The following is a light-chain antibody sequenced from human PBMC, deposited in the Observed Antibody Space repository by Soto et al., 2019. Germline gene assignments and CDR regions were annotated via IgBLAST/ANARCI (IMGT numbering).Light chain of an antibody. V-gene: IGKV3-15*01. CDR2: GAS. CDR1: QSVSSN. CDR3: QQYNNWPYT. Sequence: EIVMTQSPATLSVSPGERATLSCRASQSVSSNLAWYQQKPGQAPRLLIYGASTRATGIPARFSGSRPGTEFTLTISRLQSEDFAVYYCQQYNNWPYTFGQGTKLEIK. J-gene: IGKJ2*01.